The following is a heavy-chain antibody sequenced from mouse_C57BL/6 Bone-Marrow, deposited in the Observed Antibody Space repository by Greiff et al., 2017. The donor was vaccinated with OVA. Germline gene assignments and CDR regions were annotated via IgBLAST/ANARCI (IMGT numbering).Heavy chain of an antibody. CDR2: IDPENGDT. CDR3: TKDYYGSSPYYAMDY. D-gene: IGHD1-1*01. V-gene: IGHV14-4*01. Sequence: EVQLQQSGAELVRPGASVKLSCTASGFNIKDDYMHWVKQRPEQGLEWIGWIDPENGDTEYASKFQGQATITADTSSNTAYLQLSSLTSEDTAVYDCTKDYYGSSPYYAMDYWGQGTSVTVSS. J-gene: IGHJ4*01. CDR1: GFNIKDDY.